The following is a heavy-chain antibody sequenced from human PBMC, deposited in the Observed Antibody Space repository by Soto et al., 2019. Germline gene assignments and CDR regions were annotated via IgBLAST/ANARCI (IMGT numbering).Heavy chain of an antibody. Sequence: QVQLVQSGAEVKKPGSSVKVSCKASGGTFSSYAISWVRQAPGQGLEWMGGIIPIFGTANYAQKFQGRVTITADESTSTAYMELSSLRSEDTAVYYCARAGIAAAGTPHLFDYWGQGTLVTVSS. V-gene: IGHV1-69*12. CDR1: GGTFSSYA. CDR3: ARAGIAAAGTPHLFDY. J-gene: IGHJ4*02. D-gene: IGHD6-13*01. CDR2: IIPIFGTA.